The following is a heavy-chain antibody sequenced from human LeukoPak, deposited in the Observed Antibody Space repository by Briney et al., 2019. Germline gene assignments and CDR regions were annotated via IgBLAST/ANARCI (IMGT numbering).Heavy chain of an antibody. D-gene: IGHD3-10*01. CDR2: ISGSGSTT. CDR1: GXTFSSYA. Sequence: GGSLRLSCAASGXTFSSYAMSWVRQAPGKGLEWVSAISGSGSTTYYADSVKGRFTISRDNSKNTLYLQMSGLRAEDTAVYYCAKADSLVRGVIDYWGQGTLVTVSS. J-gene: IGHJ4*02. V-gene: IGHV3-23*01. CDR3: AKADSLVRGVIDY.